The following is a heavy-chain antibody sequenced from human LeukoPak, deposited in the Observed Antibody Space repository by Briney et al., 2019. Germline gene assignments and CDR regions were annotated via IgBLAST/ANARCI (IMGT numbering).Heavy chain of an antibody. J-gene: IGHJ2*01. CDR2: ISNTGST. D-gene: IGHD6-25*01. CDR1: GASINGYY. V-gene: IGHV4-59*08. CDR3: ARRAAANWYFDL. Sequence: SETLSLTCTVSGASINGYYWSWIRQPPGKGLECLGYISNTGSTTYNPSLKSRVTISLDTSKNQFSLELKSVTAADTAVYYCARRAAANWYFDLWGRGTLVTVSS.